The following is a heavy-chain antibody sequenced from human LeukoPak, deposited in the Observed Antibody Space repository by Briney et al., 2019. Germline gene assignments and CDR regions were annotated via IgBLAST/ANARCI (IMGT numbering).Heavy chain of an antibody. CDR3: AKSARELTGYYYGMDV. D-gene: IGHD1-26*01. CDR2: ISGSGGST. J-gene: IGHJ6*02. CDR1: GFTFGSYA. Sequence: PGGSLRLSCAASGFTFGSYAMSWVRQAPGKGLEWVSAISGSGGSTYYADSVKGRFTISRDNSKNTLYLQMNSLRAEDTAVYYCAKSARELTGYYYGMDVWGQGTTVTVSS. V-gene: IGHV3-23*01.